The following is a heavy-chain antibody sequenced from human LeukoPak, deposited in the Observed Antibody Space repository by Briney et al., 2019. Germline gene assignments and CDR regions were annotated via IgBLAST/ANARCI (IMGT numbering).Heavy chain of an antibody. D-gene: IGHD3-22*01. Sequence: ASVKVSCKASGYTFTSYDINWVRQAPGQGLEWMGWINPNSGDTNYAQKFQGRVTMTRDTSISTAYMELSRLRSDDTAVYYCAISKDYYDSSGYYSYPFDIWGQGTMATVSS. CDR1: GYTFTSYD. CDR2: INPNSGDT. J-gene: IGHJ3*02. V-gene: IGHV1-2*02. CDR3: AISKDYYDSSGYYSYPFDI.